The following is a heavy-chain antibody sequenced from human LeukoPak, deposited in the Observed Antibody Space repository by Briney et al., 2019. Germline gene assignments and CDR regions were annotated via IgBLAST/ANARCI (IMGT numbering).Heavy chain of an antibody. J-gene: IGHJ4*02. V-gene: IGHV3-30*18. D-gene: IGHD4-17*01. CDR2: ISYDGSNK. CDR3: AKGPYPPTVTTDQYYFDY. Sequence: GRSLRLSCAASGFTFSSYGMHWVRQAPGKGLEWVAVISYDGSNKYYADSVKGRFTISRDNSKNTLYLQMNSLRAEDTAVYYCAKGPYPPTVTTDQYYFDYWGQGTLVTVSS. CDR1: GFTFSSYG.